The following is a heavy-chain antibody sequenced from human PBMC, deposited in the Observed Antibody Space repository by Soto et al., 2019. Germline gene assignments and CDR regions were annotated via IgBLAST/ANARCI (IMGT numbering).Heavy chain of an antibody. V-gene: IGHV2-5*02. D-gene: IGHD7-27*01. J-gene: IGHJ4*02. Sequence: QITLKESGPTLVKPTQTLTLTCTFSGFALSTSGVGVGWIRQSPGKVLEWLALIYWDDDTRYSPSLKTRLTITKHISENQVVLTMTNLNPMDTGIYYCARSLGPLDFWGPGTLVTVSS. CDR1: GFALSTSGVG. CDR3: ARSLGPLDF. CDR2: IYWDDDT.